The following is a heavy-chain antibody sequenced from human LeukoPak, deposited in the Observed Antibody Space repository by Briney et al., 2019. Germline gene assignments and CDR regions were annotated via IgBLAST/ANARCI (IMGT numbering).Heavy chain of an antibody. V-gene: IGHV4-4*09. CDR2: ILTSGTT. J-gene: IGHJ4*02. CDR3: ARLRVSGSYLYYFDY. Sequence: SQTLSLTCTVSNGSISSYHWSCVRQPPGNGLEWIGYILTSGTTNYNPSLKSRLTISVDTSKNQFTLKLSSVTAADTAVYYCARLRVSGSYLYYFDYWGQGTLVTVSS. D-gene: IGHD1-26*01. CDR1: NGSISSYH.